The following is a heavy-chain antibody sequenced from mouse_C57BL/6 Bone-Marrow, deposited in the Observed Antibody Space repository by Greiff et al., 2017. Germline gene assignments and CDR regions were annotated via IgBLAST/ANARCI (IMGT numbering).Heavy chain of an antibody. CDR2: IDPEDGDT. V-gene: IGHV14-1*01. Sequence: VQLQQSGAELVRPGASVKLSCTASGFNIKDYYMHWVKQRPEQGLEWIGRIDPEDGDTDYAPKFPGKATLPADTSSNTADLQSSSLTSEDAAVYYCTGYGSSSWYFGVRGTGATVT. D-gene: IGHD1-1*01. CDR1: GFNIKDYY. CDR3: TGYGSSSWYFGV. J-gene: IGHJ1*03.